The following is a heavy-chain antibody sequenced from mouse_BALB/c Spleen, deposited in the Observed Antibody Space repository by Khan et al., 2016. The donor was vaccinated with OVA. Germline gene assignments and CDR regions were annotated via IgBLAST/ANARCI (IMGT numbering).Heavy chain of an antibody. Sequence: VQLQQSGAELVKPGASVKLSCKASGYNFTSYWLHWVKQRPGQGLEWIGQIDPNNGHTYCNEKFKSKATLTVDKSSSTAYMQLSSLTSEDSAVYYCARGGYGSLAYWGQGTLVTVSA. CDR1: GYNFTSYW. D-gene: IGHD2-10*02. CDR3: ARGGYGSLAY. CDR2: IDPNNGHT. J-gene: IGHJ3*01. V-gene: IGHV1S81*02.